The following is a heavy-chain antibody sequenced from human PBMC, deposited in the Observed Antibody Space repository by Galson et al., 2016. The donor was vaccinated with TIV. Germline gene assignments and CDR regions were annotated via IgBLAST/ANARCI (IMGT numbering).Heavy chain of an antibody. CDR2: IIPIFGMT. CDR1: GGTFSSYA. Sequence: SVKASCKASGGTFSSYAISWVRQAPGQGLEWMGGIIPIFGMTSYAQKFQGRVTITADESTSTIYMELSNLRSADTADYFCARASDTSTNTAYFYYYGLDVWGQGTTVTVSS. CDR3: ARASDTSTNTAYFYYYGLDV. J-gene: IGHJ6*02. D-gene: IGHD2-2*01. V-gene: IGHV1-69*13.